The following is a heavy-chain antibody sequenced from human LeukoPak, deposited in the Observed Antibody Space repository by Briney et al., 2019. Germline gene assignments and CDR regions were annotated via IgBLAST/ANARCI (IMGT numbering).Heavy chain of an antibody. V-gene: IGHV1-69*05. Sequence: ASVKVSCKASGGTFSSYAISWVRQAPGQGLEWMGRIIPIFGTANYAQKFQGRVTITTDESTSTAYMELSSLRSEDTAVYYCARVVPAAPLGLYAFDIWGQGTMVTVSS. CDR1: GGTFSSYA. D-gene: IGHD2-2*01. J-gene: IGHJ3*02. CDR2: IIPIFGTA. CDR3: ARVVPAAPLGLYAFDI.